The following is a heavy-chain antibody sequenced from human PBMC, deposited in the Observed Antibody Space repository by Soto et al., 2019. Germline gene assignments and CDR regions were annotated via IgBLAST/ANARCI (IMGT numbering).Heavy chain of an antibody. V-gene: IGHV3-23*01. J-gene: IGHJ4*02. D-gene: IGHD5-18*01. Sequence: WGFLRLPWGVFWLNVGNLAVNRVREDPGKGLEWVSGISGGTAYYADSVQGRFIISTDNSKNALYLQMESLRPEDTAIYYCAQGSGYKYGSRFDFWGQGTRVTVS. CDR1: WLNVGNLA. CDR2: ISGGTA. CDR3: AQGSGYKYGSRFDF.